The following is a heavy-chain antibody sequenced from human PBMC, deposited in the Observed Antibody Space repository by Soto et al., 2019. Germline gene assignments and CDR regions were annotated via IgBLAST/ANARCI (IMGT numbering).Heavy chain of an antibody. CDR2: ISAYNGNT. V-gene: IGHV1-18*01. J-gene: IGHJ5*02. CDR3: AGVGVLRYFDWLLNNWFDP. D-gene: IGHD3-9*01. Sequence: QVQLVQSGAEVKKPGASVKVSCKASGYTFTSYGISWVRQAPGQGLEWMGWISAYNGNTNYAQKLQGRVTMTTDTSTSTAYMELRSLRSDDTAVYYCAGVGVLRYFDWLLNNWFDPWGQGPLVTVSS. CDR1: GYTFTSYG.